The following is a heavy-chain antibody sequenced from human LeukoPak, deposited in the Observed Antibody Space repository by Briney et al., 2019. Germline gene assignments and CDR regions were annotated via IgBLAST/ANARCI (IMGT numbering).Heavy chain of an antibody. CDR2: INHSGST. CDR3: ARGLGYSGYDQYYYYYMDV. V-gene: IGHV4-34*01. J-gene: IGHJ6*03. CDR1: GGSFSGYY. D-gene: IGHD5-12*01. Sequence: SETLSLTCAVYGGSFSGYYWSWIRQPPGKGLEWIGEINHSGSTNYNPSLKSRVTISVDTSKNQFSLKLSSVTAADTAVYYCARGLGYSGYDQYYYYYMDVWRKGTTVTVSS.